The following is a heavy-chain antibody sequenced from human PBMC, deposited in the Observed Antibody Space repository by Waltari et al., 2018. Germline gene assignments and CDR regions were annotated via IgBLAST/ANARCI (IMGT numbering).Heavy chain of an antibody. V-gene: IGHV4-38-2*01. CDR2: IDHSGGT. Sequence: QVQLQESGPGLVKPSETLSLTCVVSVYSIRSDYSCVWVRQSPGKGLEWVGSIDHSGGTEYNPSLKSRVTMSIDTSKNQFSLRLSSVTAADTAIYYCARGASVAGTPGYNKAMDVWGQGTTVTVSS. D-gene: IGHD6-19*01. CDR1: VYSIRSDYS. J-gene: IGHJ6*02. CDR3: ARGASVAGTPGYNKAMDV.